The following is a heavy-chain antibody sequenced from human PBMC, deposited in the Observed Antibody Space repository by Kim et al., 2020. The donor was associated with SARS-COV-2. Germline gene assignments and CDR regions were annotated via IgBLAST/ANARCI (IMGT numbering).Heavy chain of an antibody. D-gene: IGHD6-13*01. CDR1: GGTFSSYA. CDR2: IIPIFGTA. CDR3: ARDLGSSSWYDIFDY. J-gene: IGHJ4*02. V-gene: IGHV1-69*13. Sequence: SVKVSCKASGGTFSSYAISWVRQAPGQGLEWMGGIIPIFGTANYAQKFQGRVTITADESTSTAYMELSSLRSEDTAVYYCARDLGSSSWYDIFDYWGQGTLVTVSS.